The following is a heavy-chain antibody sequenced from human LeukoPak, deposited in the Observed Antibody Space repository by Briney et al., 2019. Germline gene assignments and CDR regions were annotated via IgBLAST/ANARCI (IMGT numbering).Heavy chain of an antibody. Sequence: PGGSLRLSCAASGFTFSSYSMIWVRQAPGKGLEWVSSISSSSSYIYYADSVKGRFTISRDTAKSSLYLQMNSLRAEDTAVYYCATAQGSGWYHWGQGTLVTVSS. V-gene: IGHV3-21*01. CDR2: ISSSSSYI. CDR3: ATAQGSGWYH. D-gene: IGHD6-19*01. CDR1: GFTFSSYS. J-gene: IGHJ5*02.